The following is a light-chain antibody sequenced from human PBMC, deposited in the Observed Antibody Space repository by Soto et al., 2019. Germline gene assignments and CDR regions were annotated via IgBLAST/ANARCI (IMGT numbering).Light chain of an antibody. Sequence: NFMLTQPHSVSESPGKTVTISCTRSSGSIASNYVQWYQQRPGSAPTTVIYEDNQRPSGVPDRFSGSIDSSSNSASLTSSGLKTEDEADYYCQSYDSRYWVFGGGTKLTVL. V-gene: IGLV6-57*04. J-gene: IGLJ3*02. CDR1: SGSIASNY. CDR2: EDN. CDR3: QSYDSRYWV.